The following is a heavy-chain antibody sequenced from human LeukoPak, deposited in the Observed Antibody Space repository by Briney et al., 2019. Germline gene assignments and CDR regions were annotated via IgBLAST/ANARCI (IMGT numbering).Heavy chain of an antibody. CDR1: GGSISSYY. D-gene: IGHD5-18*01. CDR3: ARDPGYSYGPDKYYYYYGMDV. CDR2: IYYSGST. J-gene: IGHJ6*02. V-gene: IGHV4-59*01. Sequence: SETLSLTCTVSGGSISSYYWSRIRQPPGKGLEWIGYIYYSGSTNYNPSLKSRVTISVDTSKNQFSLKLSSVTAADTAVYYCARDPGYSYGPDKYYYYYGMDVWGQGTTVTVSS.